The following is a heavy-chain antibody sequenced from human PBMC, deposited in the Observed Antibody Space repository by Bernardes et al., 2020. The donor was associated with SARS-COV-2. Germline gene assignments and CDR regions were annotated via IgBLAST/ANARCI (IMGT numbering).Heavy chain of an antibody. V-gene: IGHV4-34*01. CDR1: GGSFSGYY. CDR2: INHSGST. J-gene: IGHJ5*02. CDR3: ASRMGGPFDP. Sequence: TLSLTCAVYGGSFSGYYWSWIRQPPGKGLEWIGEINHSGSTNYNPSLKSRVTISVDTSKNQFSLKLSSVTAADTAVYYCASRMGGPFDPWGQGTLVTVSS. D-gene: IGHD3-16*01.